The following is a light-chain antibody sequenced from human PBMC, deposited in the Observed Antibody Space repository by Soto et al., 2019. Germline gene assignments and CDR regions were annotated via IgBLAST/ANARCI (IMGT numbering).Light chain of an antibody. CDR3: QQYGSSPLT. CDR1: QSVSSY. J-gene: IGKJ4*01. V-gene: IGKV3-20*01. CDR2: DAS. Sequence: PGERATLSCRASQSVSSYLAWYQQKPGQAPRLLIYDASNRATGIPDRFSGSGSGTDFTLTISRLEAEDFAVYYCQQYGSSPLTFGGGTKVDIK.